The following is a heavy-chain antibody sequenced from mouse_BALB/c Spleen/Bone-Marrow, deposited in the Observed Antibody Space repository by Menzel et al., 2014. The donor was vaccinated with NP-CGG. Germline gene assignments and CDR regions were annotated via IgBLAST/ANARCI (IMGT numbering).Heavy chain of an antibody. CDR3: ARSDGYRAMDY. Sequence: QVQLKQSGPELVKPGASVKISCKASGYAFSSSWMNWVKQRPGQGLEWLGRIYPGDGDTNYNGKFKGKATLTADKSCSTAYMQLSSLTSVDSAVYFCARSDGYRAMDYWGQGTSVSVSS. CDR1: GYAFSSSW. D-gene: IGHD2-3*01. CDR2: IYPGDGDT. V-gene: IGHV1-82*01. J-gene: IGHJ4*01.